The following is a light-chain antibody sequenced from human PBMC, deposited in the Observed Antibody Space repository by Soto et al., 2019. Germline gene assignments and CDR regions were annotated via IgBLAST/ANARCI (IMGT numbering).Light chain of an antibody. V-gene: IGLV3-21*02. Sequence: SYELAQPPSVSVAPGQTAKISCGGDDIGSKSVHWYRQRPGQAPVLVVFDDFDRPSAIPERFSGSNSGNTATLTISRVEAGDEADYYCQVWDSGSDQYVFGTGTKLTVL. CDR2: DDF. CDR1: DIGSKS. J-gene: IGLJ1*01. CDR3: QVWDSGSDQYV.